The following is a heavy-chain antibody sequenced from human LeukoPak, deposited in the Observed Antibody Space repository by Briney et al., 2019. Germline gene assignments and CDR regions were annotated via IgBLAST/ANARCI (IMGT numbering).Heavy chain of an antibody. CDR1: GFTFSDYY. V-gene: IGHV3-11*01. D-gene: IGHD2-15*01. Sequence: PGGSLRLSCAASGFTFSDYYMSWIRQAPGKGLEWVSYISSSGSTIYYADSVKGRFTISRDNAKNSLYLQMNSLRAEDTAVYYCARSLSTNSYYYYYYGMDVWGQGTTVTVSS. CDR2: ISSSGSTI. J-gene: IGHJ6*02. CDR3: ARSLSTNSYYYYYYGMDV.